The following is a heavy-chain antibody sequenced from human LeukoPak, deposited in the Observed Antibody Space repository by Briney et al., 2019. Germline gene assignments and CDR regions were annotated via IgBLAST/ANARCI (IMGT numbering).Heavy chain of an antibody. CDR3: ARDRSPGNFDY. CDR1: GFIFSSYA. J-gene: IGHJ4*02. D-gene: IGHD3-10*01. Sequence: GGSLRLSCAASGFIFSSYAMTWVRQAPGKGLEWVSGISGSGISTYYADSVKGRFTISRDNSENTLYMQMNSLRAEDTAVYYCARDRSPGNFDYWGQGTLVTVSS. CDR2: ISGSGIST. V-gene: IGHV3-23*01.